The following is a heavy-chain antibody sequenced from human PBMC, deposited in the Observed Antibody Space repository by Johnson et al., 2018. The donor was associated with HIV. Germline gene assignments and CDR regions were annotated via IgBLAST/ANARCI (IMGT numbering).Heavy chain of an antibody. V-gene: IGHV3-30*19. CDR3: ARGLIDYGDSQAFDI. CDR2: IWYDGSDK. J-gene: IGHJ3*02. D-gene: IGHD4-17*01. Sequence: QEKLVESGGGVVQPGRSLRLSCAASGFSFRSYGMHWVRQAPGKGLEWVALIWYDGSDKYYADSVKGRFTISRDNSKNTLYLQMNSLRAEDTAVYYCARGLIDYGDSQAFDIWGQGTMVTVSS. CDR1: GFSFRSYG.